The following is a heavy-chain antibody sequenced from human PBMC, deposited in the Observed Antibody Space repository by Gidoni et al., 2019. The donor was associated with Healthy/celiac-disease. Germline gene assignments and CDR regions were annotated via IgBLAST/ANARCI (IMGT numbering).Heavy chain of an antibody. CDR1: GGTFSRYA. J-gene: IGHJ5*02. V-gene: IGHV1-69*01. Sequence: QVQLVQSGAEVKKPGSSVTLSCKASGGTFSRYATSWVRQAPGQGLEWMGGIIPIFGTANYAQKFQGRVTITADESTSTAYMELSSLRSEDTAVYYCARDPSVVVPAAIPSWFDPWGQGTLVTVSS. D-gene: IGHD2-2*01. CDR2: IIPIFGTA. CDR3: ARDPSVVVPAAIPSWFDP.